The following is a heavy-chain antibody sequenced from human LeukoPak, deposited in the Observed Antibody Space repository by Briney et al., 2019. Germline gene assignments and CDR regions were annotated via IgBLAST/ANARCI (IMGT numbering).Heavy chain of an antibody. Sequence: GGSLRLSCAASGFTFSSYAMSWVRQAPGKGLKWVSAISGSGGSTYYADSVKGRFTISRDSSKNTLFLHMNTLRAEDTAIYYCAKDRTVGASYWYFDLWGRGTLVTVSS. D-gene: IGHD1-26*01. CDR3: AKDRTVGASYWYFDL. J-gene: IGHJ2*01. CDR2: ISGSGGST. V-gene: IGHV3-23*01. CDR1: GFTFSSYA.